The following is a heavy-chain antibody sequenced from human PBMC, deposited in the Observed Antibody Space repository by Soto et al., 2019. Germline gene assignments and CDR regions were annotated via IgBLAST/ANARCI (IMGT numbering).Heavy chain of an antibody. J-gene: IGHJ4*02. V-gene: IGHV3-30*18. CDR1: GFTFSSYG. Sequence: VQLVESGGGVVQPGRSLRLSCAASGFTFSSYGMHWVRQAPGKGLEWVAVISYDGSNKYYADSVKGRFTISRDNSKNTLYLQMNSLRAEDTAVYYCAKDLSDCSGGSCYWCDYWGQGTLVTVSS. D-gene: IGHD2-15*01. CDR2: ISYDGSNK. CDR3: AKDLSDCSGGSCYWCDY.